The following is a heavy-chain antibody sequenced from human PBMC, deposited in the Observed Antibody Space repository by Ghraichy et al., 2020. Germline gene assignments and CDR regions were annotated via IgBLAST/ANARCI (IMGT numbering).Heavy chain of an antibody. J-gene: IGHJ4*02. D-gene: IGHD1-26*01. CDR1: GFAFTKCA. V-gene: IGHV3-23*01. CDR3: AHGRASDPLDDYFDH. Sequence: GESLNISCAASGFAFTKCAMSWVRQAPGKGLEWVSVISGSGESSYYSDSVKGRFTISRDNSKNTVFLQMNSLRAEDMAVYHCAHGRASDPLDDYFDHWGQGTLVTVSS. CDR2: ISGSGESS.